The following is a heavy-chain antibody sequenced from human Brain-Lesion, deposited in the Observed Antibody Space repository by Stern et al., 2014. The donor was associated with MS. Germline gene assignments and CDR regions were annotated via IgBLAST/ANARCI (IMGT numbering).Heavy chain of an antibody. V-gene: IGHV3-30*18. D-gene: IGHD2/OR15-2a*01. Sequence: VQLVESGGGVVQPGRPLRLSCVAPGFTFGSCAMHWVRQAPGKGLGWVAGVSYDGSNKYYADSVKGRFTISRDNSQNTLYMQMSSLRPEDTAVYYCAKDRQYLTYFFDHWGQGSLVTVSS. J-gene: IGHJ5*02. CDR3: AKDRQYLTYFFDH. CDR2: VSYDGSNK. CDR1: GFTFGSCA.